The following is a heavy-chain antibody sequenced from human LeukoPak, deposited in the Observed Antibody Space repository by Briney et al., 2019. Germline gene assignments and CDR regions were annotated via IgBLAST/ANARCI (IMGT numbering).Heavy chain of an antibody. J-gene: IGHJ3*02. CDR1: GFTVSSNY. V-gene: IGHV3-30*18. Sequence: GGSLRLSCAASGFTVSSNYMGWVRQAPGKGLEWVAVISYDGSNKYYADSVKGRFTISRDNSKNTLYLQMNSLRAEDTAVYYCAKDLRVAFPPDGFDIWGQGTMVTVSS. CDR2: ISYDGSNK. D-gene: IGHD2-15*01. CDR3: AKDLRVAFPPDGFDI.